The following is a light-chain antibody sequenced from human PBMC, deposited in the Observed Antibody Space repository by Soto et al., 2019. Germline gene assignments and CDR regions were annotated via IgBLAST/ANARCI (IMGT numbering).Light chain of an antibody. CDR1: KSVSSSY. Sequence: DIVLTHSPRTLCFSRGKRATLSCRASKSVSSSYLAGYQQKPGQAPRRLIYGAASRATGSPDRFSGSVSGTGFTLITSRRVQAEDVADYCRQYCGTPPRTFGQGTRVEIK. J-gene: IGKJ1*01. CDR2: GAA. CDR3: RQYCGTPPRT. V-gene: IGKV3-20*01.